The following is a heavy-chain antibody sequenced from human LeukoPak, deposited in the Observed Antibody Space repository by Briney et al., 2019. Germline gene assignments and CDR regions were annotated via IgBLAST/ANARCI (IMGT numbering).Heavy chain of an antibody. D-gene: IGHD3-10*01. J-gene: IGHJ6*02. CDR2: ISSSSSYI. V-gene: IGHV3-21*01. CDR3: ARKDEFYYYYGMDV. CDR1: GFTFSSYS. Sequence: GGSLRLSCAASGFTFSSYSMNWVRQAPGKGLEWVSSISSSSSYIYYADSVKGRFTISRDNAKNSLYLQMNSLRAEDTAVYYCARKDEFYYYYGMDVWGQGTTVTVSS.